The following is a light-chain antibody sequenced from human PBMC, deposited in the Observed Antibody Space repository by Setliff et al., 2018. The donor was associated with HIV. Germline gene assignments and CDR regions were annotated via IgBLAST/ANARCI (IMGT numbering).Light chain of an antibody. CDR1: SSDVGGYNY. CDR3: SSYAITNTLP. V-gene: IGLV2-14*01. Sequence: QSVLTQPASVSGSPGQSITISCTGTSSDVGGYNYVSWYQQHPGKAPKLIIYEVRNRPSGISNRFSGSKSGNTASLTISGPQAEDEGDYYCSSYAITNTLPFGTGTKVTVL. J-gene: IGLJ1*01. CDR2: EVR.